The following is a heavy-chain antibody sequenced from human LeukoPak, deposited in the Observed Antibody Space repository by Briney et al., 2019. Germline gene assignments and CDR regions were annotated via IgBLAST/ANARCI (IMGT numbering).Heavy chain of an antibody. D-gene: IGHD2-15*01. Sequence: GGSLRLSCAASGFTFSSYWMSWVRQAPGKGLEWVANIKQDGSEKYYVDSVKGRFTISRDNAKNSLYLQMNSLRAEDTAVYYCAGDIEDCSGGSCYSAWFDYWGQGTLVTVSS. J-gene: IGHJ4*02. CDR2: IKQDGSEK. CDR3: AGDIEDCSGGSCYSAWFDY. CDR1: GFTFSSYW. V-gene: IGHV3-7*03.